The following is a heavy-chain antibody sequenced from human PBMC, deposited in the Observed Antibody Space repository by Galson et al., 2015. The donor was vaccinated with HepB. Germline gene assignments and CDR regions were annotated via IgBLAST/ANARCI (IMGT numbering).Heavy chain of an antibody. CDR2: ISGYNGNT. Sequence: SVKVSCKASGYTFIDYGMSWVRQAPGQGLEWMGWISGYNGNTNYAQKLKGRVTMTTDTSTSTAYMELSSLRSDDTAVYYCARVLSIPTRCGLYWVQGTLVTVS. V-gene: IGHV1-18*04. J-gene: IGHJ4*02. CDR1: GYTFIDYG. D-gene: IGHD6-6*01. CDR3: ARVLSIPTRCGLY.